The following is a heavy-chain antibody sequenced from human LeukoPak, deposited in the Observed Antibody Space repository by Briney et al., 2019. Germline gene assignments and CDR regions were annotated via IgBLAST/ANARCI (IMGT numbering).Heavy chain of an antibody. V-gene: IGHV4-59*08. CDR1: GGSNSGYY. D-gene: IGHD3-22*01. J-gene: IGHJ4*02. CDR2: INYSGRT. Sequence: SENLSLTCSVSGGSNSGYYWSWIRQPPGKGLEWIGYINYSGRTNNNPSLTSRVTVSVDTSKNQFSLKLSSVTAADTAVYYCVRHGYDTGGYQAHFDYWGQGTLVTVSS. CDR3: VRHGYDTGGYQAHFDY.